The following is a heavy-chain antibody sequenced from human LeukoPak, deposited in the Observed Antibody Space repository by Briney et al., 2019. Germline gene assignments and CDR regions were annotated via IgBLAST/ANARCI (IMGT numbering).Heavy chain of an antibody. Sequence: SETLSLTCTVSGDSLTNFYWSWIRQPPGKGLEWIGYIYYSGTTNYNPSLKSRVTMSVDTSKNQFSLKLRSVTAADTAVYYCARLKFDVLTGYYEALDYWGQGTLVTVSS. D-gene: IGHD3-9*01. V-gene: IGHV4-59*08. CDR3: ARLKFDVLTGYYEALDY. CDR2: IYYSGTT. CDR1: GDSLTNFY. J-gene: IGHJ4*02.